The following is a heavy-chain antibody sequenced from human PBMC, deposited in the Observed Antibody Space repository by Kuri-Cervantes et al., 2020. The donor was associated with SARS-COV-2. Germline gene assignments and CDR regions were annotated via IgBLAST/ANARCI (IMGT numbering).Heavy chain of an antibody. Sequence: ESLKISCAASGFTFSNAWMGWVRQAPGKGLEWIGEINHSGSTNYDPSLKSRVTISVDTSKNQFSLKLSSVTAADTAVYYCARDRSRAYYYDSSGFGAWGQGTLVTVSS. CDR2: INHSGST. CDR1: GFTFSNAW. J-gene: IGHJ5*02. V-gene: IGHV4-34*01. D-gene: IGHD3-22*01. CDR3: ARDRSRAYYYDSSGFGA.